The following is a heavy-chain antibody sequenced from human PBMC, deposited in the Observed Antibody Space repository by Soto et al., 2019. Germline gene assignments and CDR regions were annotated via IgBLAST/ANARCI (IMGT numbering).Heavy chain of an antibody. D-gene: IGHD3-9*01. CDR1: GYTFTSYG. Sequence: ASVKVSCKASGYTFTSYGISWVRQAPGQGLEWMGWISAYNGNTNYAQKLQGRVTMTTDTSTSTAYMELRSLRSDDTAVYYCARRYDILTGYSEYDAFDIWGQGTMATVSS. J-gene: IGHJ3*02. CDR2: ISAYNGNT. V-gene: IGHV1-18*01. CDR3: ARRYDILTGYSEYDAFDI.